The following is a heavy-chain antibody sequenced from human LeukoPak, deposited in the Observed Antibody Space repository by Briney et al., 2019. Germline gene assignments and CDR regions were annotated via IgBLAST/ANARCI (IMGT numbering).Heavy chain of an antibody. CDR3: ANSGYSYGNDY. CDR1: GFTFSSYG. V-gene: IGHV3-30*02. CDR2: IWYDGSNK. J-gene: IGHJ4*02. D-gene: IGHD5-18*01. Sequence: GGSLRLSCAASGFTFSSYGMHWVRQAPGKGLEWVAVIWYDGSNKYYADSVKGRFTISRDNSKNTLYLQMNSLRAEDTAVYYCANSGYSYGNDYWGQGTLVTVSS.